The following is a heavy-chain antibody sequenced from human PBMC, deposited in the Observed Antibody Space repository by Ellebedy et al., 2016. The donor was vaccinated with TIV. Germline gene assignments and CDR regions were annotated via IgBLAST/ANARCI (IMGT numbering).Heavy chain of an antibody. J-gene: IGHJ4*02. CDR1: GFTFNSYA. V-gene: IGHV3-30-3*01. D-gene: IGHD6-19*01. CDR2: ISYDGSSK. Sequence: GESLKISCAASGFTFNSYAMHWVRQAPGKGLEWVAVISYDGSSKYYADSVKGRFTISRDNYMTTLYLEMNSLRAEDTAVYYCARDLDKSSGWYGGAAYWGQGTLVTVSS. CDR3: ARDLDKSSGWYGGAAY.